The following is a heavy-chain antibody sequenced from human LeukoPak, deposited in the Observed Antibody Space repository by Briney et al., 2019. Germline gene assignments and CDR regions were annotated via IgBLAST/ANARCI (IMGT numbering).Heavy chain of an antibody. Sequence: ASVKVSCKASGYTFTSYYMHWVRQAPGQGLEWMGIINPSGGSTSYAQKFQGRVTMTRDMSTSTVYMELSSLRSEDTAVYYCARDNSVGDIAWWFDPWGQGTLVTVSS. CDR2: INPSGGST. J-gene: IGHJ5*02. D-gene: IGHD1-26*01. CDR3: ARDNSVGDIAWWFDP. V-gene: IGHV1-46*01. CDR1: GYTFTSYY.